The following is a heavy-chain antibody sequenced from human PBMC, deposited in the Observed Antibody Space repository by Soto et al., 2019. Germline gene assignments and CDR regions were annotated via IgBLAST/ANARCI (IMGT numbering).Heavy chain of an antibody. CDR1: GGSISSSSYS. D-gene: IGHD2-2*01. CDR3: GRQPGHCGSTTCFGYYSVDV. Sequence: QLQLQESGPRLVKPSETLSLTCSVSGGSISSSSYSWGWIRQPPGKGLEWIGTIYYSGRTHYNPSLEGRVAISPDTPNNQLSLRLSSVTAADTAVYYCGRQPGHCGSTTCFGYYSVDVWGQGTTVTVS. CDR2: IYYSGRT. V-gene: IGHV4-39*01. J-gene: IGHJ6*02.